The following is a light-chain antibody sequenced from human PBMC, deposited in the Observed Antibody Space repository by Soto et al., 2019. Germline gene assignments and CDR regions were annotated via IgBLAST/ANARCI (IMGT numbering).Light chain of an antibody. CDR1: QTISSW. V-gene: IGKV1-5*03. CDR2: KAS. J-gene: IGKJ1*01. CDR3: QHYNSYSYA. Sequence: DIQMTQSPSTLSGSVGDRVTITCRASQTISSWLAWYQQKPGKAPKLLIYKASTLKSGVPSRFSGSGSWTEFTLTIISLQPDDFATYYCQHYNSYSYAFGQGTKVELK.